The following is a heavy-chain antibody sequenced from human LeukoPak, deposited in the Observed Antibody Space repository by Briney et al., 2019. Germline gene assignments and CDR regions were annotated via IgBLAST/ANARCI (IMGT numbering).Heavy chain of an antibody. J-gene: IGHJ4*02. V-gene: IGHV3-23*01. Sequence: GGSLRLSCAASGFPFTTYAMTWVRQAPGKGLEWVSTISGSGGSTYYADSVKGRFTISRDNSKNTLYLQMNSLRAEDTAVYYCAKEEGFYYDSSGNFYWGQGTLVTVPS. CDR3: AKEEGFYYDSSGNFY. CDR2: ISGSGGST. CDR1: GFPFTTYA. D-gene: IGHD3-22*01.